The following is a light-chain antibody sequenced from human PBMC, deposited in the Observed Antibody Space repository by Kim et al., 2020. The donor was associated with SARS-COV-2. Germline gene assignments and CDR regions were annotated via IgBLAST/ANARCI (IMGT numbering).Light chain of an antibody. CDR2: EDN. Sequence: NFMLTQPHSVSESPGKTVTISCTGSSGSIASNYVQWYQQRPGSATTTVIYEDNQRPSGVPDRFSGSIDSSSNSASLTISGLKTEDEADYYCQSYDSSKSSGVFGGGTQLTVL. CDR3: QSYDSSKSSGV. V-gene: IGLV6-57*02. J-gene: IGLJ3*02. CDR1: SGSIASNY.